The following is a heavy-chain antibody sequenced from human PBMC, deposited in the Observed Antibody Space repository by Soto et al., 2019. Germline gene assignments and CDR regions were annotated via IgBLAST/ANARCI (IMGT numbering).Heavy chain of an antibody. V-gene: IGHV4-61*01. Sequence: PSETLSLTCTVSGGSVSSASYYWSWIRQPPGKGLEWLGYIYDSGTTNYNPSLTSRVTILLDTSKNQFSLRLTSVTAADTAVYYCAREERGYSYGLGDSWWGQGTLVTVSS. CDR3: AREERGYSYGLGDSW. CDR2: IYDSGTT. J-gene: IGHJ4*02. CDR1: GGSVSSASYY. D-gene: IGHD5-18*01.